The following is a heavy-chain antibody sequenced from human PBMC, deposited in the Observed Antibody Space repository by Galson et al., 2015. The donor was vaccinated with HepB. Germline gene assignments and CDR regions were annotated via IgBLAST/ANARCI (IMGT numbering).Heavy chain of an antibody. CDR1: GFTFSSYA. CDR3: ARKRGYSSGGWFDP. D-gene: IGHD5-18*01. Sequence: LRLSCAASGFTFSSYAMHWVRQAPGKGLEWVAVISYDGSNKYYADSVKGRFTISRDNSKNTLYLQMNSLRAEDTAVYYCARKRGYSSGGWFDPWGQGTLVTVSS. CDR2: ISYDGSNK. V-gene: IGHV3-30-3*01. J-gene: IGHJ5*02.